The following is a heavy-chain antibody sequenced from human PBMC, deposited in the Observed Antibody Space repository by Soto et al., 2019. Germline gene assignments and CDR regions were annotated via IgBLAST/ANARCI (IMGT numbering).Heavy chain of an antibody. CDR2: ISSSSSTI. D-gene: IGHD2-2*01. CDR1: GFTFSSYN. V-gene: IGHV3-48*01. CDR3: AREVPALDY. J-gene: IGHJ4*02. Sequence: GGSLRLSCAASGFTFSSYNMNWVRQAPGKGLEWVSYISSSSSTIYYADSVKGRFTISRDNAKNSLYLQMNSLRPEDTAVYYCAREVPALDYWGQGTLVTVSS.